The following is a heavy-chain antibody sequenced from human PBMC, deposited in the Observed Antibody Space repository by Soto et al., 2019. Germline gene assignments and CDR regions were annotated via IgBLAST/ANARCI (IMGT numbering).Heavy chain of an antibody. Sequence: GGSLRLSCAASGFTFSSYEMNWVRQAPGKGLEWVSYISSSGSTKYYADSVKGRFTISRDNAKNSLYLQMNSLRAEDTAVYYCARVGPRLNYYYYMDVWGKGTTVTVSS. CDR1: GFTFSSYE. V-gene: IGHV3-48*03. J-gene: IGHJ6*03. D-gene: IGHD2-21*02. CDR3: ARVGPRLNYYYYMDV. CDR2: ISSSGSTK.